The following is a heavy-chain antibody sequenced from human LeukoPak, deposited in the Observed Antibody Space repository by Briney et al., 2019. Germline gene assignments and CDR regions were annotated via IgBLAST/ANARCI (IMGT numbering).Heavy chain of an antibody. CDR3: ASSALDAYYI. Sequence: SETLSFTCTVPGGSFRGYDWSGFRQPPGKGLECIGYIYNSGSTNYNPSLKSRVSISVDTSKNQFSLKLSSVTAADTAVYYFASSALDAYYIWGQGTMVTVSS. V-gene: IGHV4-59*08. CDR2: IYNSGST. CDR1: GGSFRGYD. J-gene: IGHJ3*02.